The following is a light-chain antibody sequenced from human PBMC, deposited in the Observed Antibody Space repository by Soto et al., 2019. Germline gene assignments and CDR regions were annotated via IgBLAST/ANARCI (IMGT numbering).Light chain of an antibody. CDR2: NNN. CDR1: SSNIGGNP. V-gene: IGLV1-44*01. CDR3: AAWHDSLNGPV. Sequence: QSVLTQPPSASGTPGQRVTISCSGSSSNIGGNPVNWYQQLPGTAPKLLIYNNNQRPSGVPDRLSGSKSGTSASLAISGLQSEDEADYYCAAWHDSLNGPVFGGGTKLTVL. J-gene: IGLJ3*02.